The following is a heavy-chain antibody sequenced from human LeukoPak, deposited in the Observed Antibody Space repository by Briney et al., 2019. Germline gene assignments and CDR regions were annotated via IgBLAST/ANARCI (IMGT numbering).Heavy chain of an antibody. V-gene: IGHV1-8*01. CDR1: GYTFTSHD. CDR2: INPRTGDR. Sequence: ASVKVSCKASGYTFTSHDINWVRQASGQGPEWMGWINPRTGDRGYAQKFQGRVTMTRDTSISTAYMELSRLRSDDTAVYYCARAGTVEMTPLDYWGQGTLVTVSS. CDR3: ARAGTVEMTPLDY. D-gene: IGHD5-24*01. J-gene: IGHJ4*02.